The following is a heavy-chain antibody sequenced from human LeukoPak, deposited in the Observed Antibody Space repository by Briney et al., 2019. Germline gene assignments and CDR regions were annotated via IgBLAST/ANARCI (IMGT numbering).Heavy chain of an antibody. V-gene: IGHV4-59*01. Sequence: SETLSLTCTVSGGSISSYYWSWIRQPPGKGLEWIGYIYYSGSTNYNPSLKSRVTISVDTSKNQFSLKLSSMTAADTAVYYCARDRGSSGWNDAFDIWGQGTMVTVSS. CDR3: ARDRGSSGWNDAFDI. CDR1: GGSISSYY. D-gene: IGHD6-19*01. J-gene: IGHJ3*02. CDR2: IYYSGST.